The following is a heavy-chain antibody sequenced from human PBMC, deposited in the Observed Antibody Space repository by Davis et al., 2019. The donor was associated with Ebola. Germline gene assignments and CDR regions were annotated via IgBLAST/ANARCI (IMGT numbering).Heavy chain of an antibody. Sequence: SETLSLTCTVSGGSISSYYWSWIRQPPGKGLEWIGSIYHSGSTYYNPSLKSRVTISVDRSKNQFSLKLSSVTAADTAVYYCARHMTTVVSWYFDLWGRGTLVTVSS. CDR3: ARHMTTVVSWYFDL. J-gene: IGHJ2*01. CDR1: GGSISSYY. V-gene: IGHV4-59*12. CDR2: IYHSGST. D-gene: IGHD4-23*01.